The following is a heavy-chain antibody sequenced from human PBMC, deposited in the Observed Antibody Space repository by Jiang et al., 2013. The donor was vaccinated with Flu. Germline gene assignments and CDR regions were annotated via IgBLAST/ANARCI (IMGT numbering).Heavy chain of an antibody. CDR1: GGSISNYC. CDR3: ARGSGSYYMTPFDY. CDR2: IYNSGNT. D-gene: IGHD1-26*01. V-gene: IGHV4-59*01. J-gene: IGHJ4*02. Sequence: GPGLVKPSETLSLTCTVSGGSISNYCWNWIRQSPGKGLEWIGYIYNSGNTNYNPSLKSRVTILVDTSKNQFSLKLSSVTAADTAVYYCARGSGSYYMTPFDYWGQGTLVTVSS.